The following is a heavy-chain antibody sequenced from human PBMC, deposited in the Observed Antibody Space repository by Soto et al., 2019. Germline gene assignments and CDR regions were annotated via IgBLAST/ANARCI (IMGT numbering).Heavy chain of an antibody. D-gene: IGHD5-18*01. V-gene: IGHV4-34*01. CDR3: ARELGYSYDSNKIFDS. J-gene: IGHJ4*02. Sequence: QVQLKQWGAGLLKPSETLSLTCAVYGGSFSGFYWSWIRQPPGKGLEWIGEINHSGSTNSNPSLKSRVSISVDPSKNQFSLKLTSVTAADTAVYYCARELGYSYDSNKIFDSWGQGTLVTVSS. CDR2: INHSGST. CDR1: GGSFSGFY.